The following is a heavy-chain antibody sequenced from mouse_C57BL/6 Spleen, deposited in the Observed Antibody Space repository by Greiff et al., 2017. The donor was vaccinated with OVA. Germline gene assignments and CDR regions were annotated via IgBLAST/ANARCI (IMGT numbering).Heavy chain of an antibody. J-gene: IGHJ4*01. CDR2: INPGSGGT. D-gene: IGHD2-1*01. V-gene: IGHV1-54*01. Sequence: VQLQQSGAELVRPGPSVKVSCKASGYAFTNYLIEWVKQRPGQGLEWIGVINPGSGGTNYNEKFKGKATLTADKSSSTAYMQLSSLTSEDSAVYFCARYRGNYGGDYAMDYWGQGTSVTVSS. CDR3: ARYRGNYGGDYAMDY. CDR1: GYAFTNYL.